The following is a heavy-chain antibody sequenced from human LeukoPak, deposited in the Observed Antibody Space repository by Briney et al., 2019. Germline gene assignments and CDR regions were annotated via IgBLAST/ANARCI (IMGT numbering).Heavy chain of an antibody. CDR3: ARDLDVGWLVPSGWFDP. Sequence: ASVKVSCKASGYTFTGYYMHWVRQAPGQGLEWMGWINPNSGGTNYAQKFQGRVTMTRDTSISTAYMELSRLRSDDTAVYYCARDLDVGWLVPSGWFDPWGQGTLVTVS. V-gene: IGHV1-2*02. CDR2: INPNSGGT. D-gene: IGHD6-19*01. CDR1: GYTFTGYY. J-gene: IGHJ5*02.